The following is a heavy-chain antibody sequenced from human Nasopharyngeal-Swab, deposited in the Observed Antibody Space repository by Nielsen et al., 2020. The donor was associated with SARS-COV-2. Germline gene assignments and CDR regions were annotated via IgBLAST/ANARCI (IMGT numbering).Heavy chain of an antibody. J-gene: IGHJ1*01. CDR2: IKQDGSEK. V-gene: IGHV3-7*01. D-gene: IGHD6-13*01. Sequence: VRQAPGKGLEWVANIKQDGSEKYYVDSVKGRFTISRDNAKNSLYLQMNSLRAEDTAVYYCAKDQMSGIAAALQHWGQGALVTVSS. CDR3: AKDQMSGIAAALQH.